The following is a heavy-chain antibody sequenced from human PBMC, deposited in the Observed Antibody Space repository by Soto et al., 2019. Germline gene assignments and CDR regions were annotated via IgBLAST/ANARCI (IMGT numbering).Heavy chain of an antibody. CDR3: AKDRFRIAVAAPFDY. CDR2: ISYDGSNK. CDR1: GFTFSSYG. Sequence: QVQLVESGGGVVQPGRSLRLSCAASGFTFSSYGMHWVRQAPGKGLEWVAVISYDGSNKYYADSVKGRFPISRDNSKNTLYLQMNSLRAEDTAVYYCAKDRFRIAVAAPFDYWGQGTLVTVSS. J-gene: IGHJ4*02. D-gene: IGHD6-19*01. V-gene: IGHV3-30*18.